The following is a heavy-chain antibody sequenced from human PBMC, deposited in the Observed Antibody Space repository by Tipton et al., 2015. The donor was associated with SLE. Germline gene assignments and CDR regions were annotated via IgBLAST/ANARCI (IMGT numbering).Heavy chain of an antibody. J-gene: IGHJ4*02. CDR1: GGSISSGGYY. Sequence: TLSLTCTVSGGSISSGGYYWSWIRQHPGKGLEWIGYIYYSGSTYYNPSLKSRVTISVDTSKNQFSLKLSSVTAADTAVYYCARDGRFGELSYYLDYWGQGTLVTVSS. V-gene: IGHV4-31*03. CDR2: IYYSGST. D-gene: IGHD3-10*01. CDR3: ARDGRFGELSYYLDY.